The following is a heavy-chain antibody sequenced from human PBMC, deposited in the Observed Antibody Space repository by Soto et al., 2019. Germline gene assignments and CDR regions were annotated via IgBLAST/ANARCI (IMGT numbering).Heavy chain of an antibody. CDR1: GGSISSYY. J-gene: IGHJ4*02. V-gene: IGHV4-59*01. D-gene: IGHD3-10*01. Sequence: PSETLSLTCTVSGGSISSYYWSWIRQPPGKGLEWIGYIYYSGSTNYNPSLKSRVTISVDTSTNQFSLKLSPVTAADTDVYYCARGRKPYYGSGSRLMGYFDYWGQGTLVTVSS. CDR2: IYYSGST. CDR3: ARGRKPYYGSGSRLMGYFDY.